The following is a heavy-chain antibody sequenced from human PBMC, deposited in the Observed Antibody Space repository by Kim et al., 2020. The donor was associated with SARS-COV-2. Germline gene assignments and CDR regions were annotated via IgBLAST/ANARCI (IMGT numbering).Heavy chain of an antibody. Sequence: SETLSLTCTVSGGSINSGGHYWSWIRQHPGKGLEWIGYIYYSGSTYYNPSLKSRVTISLDTSKNQFSLKLYSVTAADTAVYYCANLGYSYGSYYFDYWGQGTLVTVSS. V-gene: IGHV4-31*03. J-gene: IGHJ4*02. CDR3: ANLGYSYGSYYFDY. CDR1: GGSINSGGHY. D-gene: IGHD5-18*01. CDR2: IYYSGST.